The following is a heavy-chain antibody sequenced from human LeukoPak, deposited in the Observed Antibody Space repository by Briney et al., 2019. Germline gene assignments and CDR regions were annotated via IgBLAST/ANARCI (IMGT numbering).Heavy chain of an antibody. CDR3: ARGDYYDSSGYYY. CDR2: IYYSGST. D-gene: IGHD3-22*01. Sequence: SETLSLTCTVSGGSISSGDYYWSWIRQPAGKGLEWIGYIYYSGSTYYNPSLKSRVTISVDTSKNQFSLKLSSVTAADTAVYYCARGDYYDSSGYYYWGQGTLVTVSS. CDR1: GGSISSGDYY. J-gene: IGHJ4*02. V-gene: IGHV4-30-4*01.